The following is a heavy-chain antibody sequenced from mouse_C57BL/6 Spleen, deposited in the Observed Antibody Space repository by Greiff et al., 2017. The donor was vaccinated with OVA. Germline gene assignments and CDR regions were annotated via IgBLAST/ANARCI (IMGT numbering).Heavy chain of an antibody. Sequence: EVQLQQSGPELVKPGASVKISCKASGYTFTDYYMNWVKQSHGKSLEWIGDINPNNGGTSYNQKFKGKATLTVDKSSSTAYLELRSLTSEDSAVYYGAIYGSEAMDYWGQGTSVTVSS. J-gene: IGHJ4*01. CDR1: GYTFTDYY. CDR2: INPNNGGT. D-gene: IGHD1-1*01. CDR3: AIYGSEAMDY. V-gene: IGHV1-26*01.